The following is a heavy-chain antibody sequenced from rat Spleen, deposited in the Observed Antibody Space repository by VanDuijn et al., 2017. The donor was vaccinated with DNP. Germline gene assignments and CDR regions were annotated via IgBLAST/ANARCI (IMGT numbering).Heavy chain of an antibody. D-gene: IGHD2-1*01. J-gene: IGHJ4*01. V-gene: IGHV5-7*01. Sequence: EVQLVESGGGLVQPGRSLKLSCAASGFTFSYYNMAWVRQAPKKGLEWVATIIYDGSRTYYRDSVKGRFTISRDNAKSTLYLQMDSLRSEETATYYCARHGEVPTRYAMDAWGQGTSVTVSS. CDR1: GFTFSYYN. CDR2: IIYDGSRT. CDR3: ARHGEVPTRYAMDA.